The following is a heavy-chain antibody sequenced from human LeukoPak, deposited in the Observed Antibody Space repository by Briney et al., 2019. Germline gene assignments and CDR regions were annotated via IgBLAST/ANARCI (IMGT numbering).Heavy chain of an antibody. V-gene: IGHV4-39*01. D-gene: IGHD2-15*01. CDR2: IYYSGST. Sequence: SETLSLTCTVSGGSISSSGYYWGWIRQPPGKGLEWIGSIYYSGSTHYNPSLKSRVTISVDTSKNQFSLKLSSVTAADTAVYYCARATTYVAVADYWGQGALVTVSS. CDR3: ARATTYVAVADY. CDR1: GGSISSSGYY. J-gene: IGHJ4*02.